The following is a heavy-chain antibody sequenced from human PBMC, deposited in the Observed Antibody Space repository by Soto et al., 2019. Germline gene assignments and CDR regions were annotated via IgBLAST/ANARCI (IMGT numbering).Heavy chain of an antibody. CDR1: VYTFTSYY. J-gene: IGHJ4*02. Sequence: ASVKVSWKAAVYTFTSYYMHWVRQAPGQGLEWMGIINPSGGSTSYAQKFQGRVTMTRDTSTSTVYMELSSLRSEDTAVYYCARSTRGRYSSSSHAGPFDYWGQGTLVTVSS. V-gene: IGHV1-46*03. D-gene: IGHD6-6*01. CDR3: ARSTRGRYSSSSHAGPFDY. CDR2: INPSGGST.